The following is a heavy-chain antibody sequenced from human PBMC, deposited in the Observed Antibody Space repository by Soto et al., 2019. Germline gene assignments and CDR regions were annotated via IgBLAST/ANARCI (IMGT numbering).Heavy chain of an antibody. V-gene: IGHV3-33*01. CDR1: VFSFITYF. CDR2: VWSNGVNN. Sequence: LRLSCSASVFSFITYFMHCFLQAQGKGLELVAFVWSNGVNNYYADSVRGRFTISRDNSKNSLYLQMNSLKAEETAVYYCVRERGTFDDFDIWGQGTMVTVSS. J-gene: IGHJ3*02. CDR3: VRERGTFDDFDI. D-gene: IGHD3-9*01.